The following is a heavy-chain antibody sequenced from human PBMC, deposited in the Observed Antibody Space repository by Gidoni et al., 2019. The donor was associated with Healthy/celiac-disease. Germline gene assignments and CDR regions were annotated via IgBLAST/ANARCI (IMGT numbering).Heavy chain of an antibody. D-gene: IGHD1-20*01. Sequence: QLQLQESGPGLVKPSETLSLPCTVSGGSISSSSYYWGWIRQPPGKGLEWIGSLYYSGSTYYNPSLKSRVTISVDTSKNQFSLKLSAVTAADTAVYYCAGRYPYYYYYGMDVWGQGTTVTVSS. J-gene: IGHJ6*02. CDR2: LYYSGST. CDR3: AGRYPYYYYYGMDV. V-gene: IGHV4-39*01. CDR1: GGSISSSSYY.